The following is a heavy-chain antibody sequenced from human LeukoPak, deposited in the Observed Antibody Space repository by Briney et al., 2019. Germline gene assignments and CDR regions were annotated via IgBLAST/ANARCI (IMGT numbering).Heavy chain of an antibody. J-gene: IGHJ4*02. V-gene: IGHV1-69*13. CDR1: GGTFSSYA. D-gene: IGHD1-26*01. CDR2: IIPIFGTA. Sequence: SVKVSCKASGGTFSSYAISWVRQAPGQGLEWMGGIIPIFGTANYAQKFQGRVTITADESTCTAYMELSSLRSEDTAVYYCARVIVGAAYFDYWGQGTLVTVSS. CDR3: ARVIVGAAYFDY.